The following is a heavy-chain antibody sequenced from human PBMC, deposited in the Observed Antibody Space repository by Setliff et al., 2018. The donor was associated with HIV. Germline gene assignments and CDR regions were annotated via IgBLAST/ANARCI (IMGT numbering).Heavy chain of an antibody. Sequence: GASLRLSCAASGFTFSTYSVNWVRQAPGKGLEWVSSMSSSSSYIYYADWVKGRFTISRDNAKNSLYLQMASLIAEDTAVYYCARDADGSGWYVGAFDIWGKGTMVTVSS. CDR2: MSSSSSYI. CDR3: ARDADGSGWYVGAFDI. CDR1: GFTFSTYS. D-gene: IGHD6-19*01. J-gene: IGHJ3*02. V-gene: IGHV3-21*01.